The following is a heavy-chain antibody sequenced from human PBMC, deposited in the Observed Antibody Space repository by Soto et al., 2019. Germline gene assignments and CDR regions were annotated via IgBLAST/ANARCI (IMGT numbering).Heavy chain of an antibody. CDR2: ISAYNGNT. CDR1: GYTFTSYG. CDR3: ARVGITIFGVVVYYFDY. J-gene: IGHJ4*02. V-gene: IGHV1-18*01. D-gene: IGHD3-3*01. Sequence: ASVKVSCKASGYTFTSYGISWVRQAPGQGLEWMGWISAYNGNTNYAQKLQGRVTMTTDTSTSTAYMELRSLRSDDTAVYYCARVGITIFGVVVYYFDYWGQGTLVTVSS.